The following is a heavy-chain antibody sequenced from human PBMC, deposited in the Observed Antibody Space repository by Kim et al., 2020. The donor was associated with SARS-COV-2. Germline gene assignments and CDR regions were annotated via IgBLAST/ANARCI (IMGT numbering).Heavy chain of an antibody. Sequence: GESLKISCKGSGYSFMSYWIDWVRQMPGKGLEWMGSIYPGDSDTRYSPSFQGHVTISVDKSISTAYLQWSSLKASDTAMYYCARQEGIFGVVIWQDWGQGTLVTVSS. V-gene: IGHV5-51*01. CDR2: IYPGDSDT. CDR3: ARQEGIFGVVIWQD. J-gene: IGHJ4*02. D-gene: IGHD3-3*01. CDR1: GYSFMSYW.